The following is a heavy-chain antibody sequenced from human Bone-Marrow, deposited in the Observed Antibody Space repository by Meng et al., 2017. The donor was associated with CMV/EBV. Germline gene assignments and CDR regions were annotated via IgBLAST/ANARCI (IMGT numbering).Heavy chain of an antibody. Sequence: GESLKISCAASGFTFSSFAMHWVRQAPGKGLEWVAVILYDGSNKYYADSVKGRFTISRDNSKNTLYLQMNSLRVEDTAVYFCAKSFEWRGLLWFGELTYLGYGIDVWGQGTTVTVSS. CDR2: ILYDGSNK. CDR1: GFTFSSFA. V-gene: IGHV3-30*04. D-gene: IGHD3-10*01. CDR3: AKSFEWRGLLWFGELTYLGYGIDV. J-gene: IGHJ6*02.